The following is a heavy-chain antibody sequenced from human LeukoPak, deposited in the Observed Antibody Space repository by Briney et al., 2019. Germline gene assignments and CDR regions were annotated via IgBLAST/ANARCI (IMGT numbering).Heavy chain of an antibody. D-gene: IGHD5-12*01. J-gene: IGHJ4*02. V-gene: IGHV4-38-2*02. CDR2: IHRSGST. CDR1: GYSSSIDYY. Sequence: KPSETLSLTCTVSGYSSSIDYYWGWIRQSPGKGLEWIGSIHRSGSTYYNPSLKNRVTISGDTSTSQFSLRLTSVTAADTAVYYCAGTSSGYYSTDYWGQGTLVTVSS. CDR3: AGTSSGYYSTDY.